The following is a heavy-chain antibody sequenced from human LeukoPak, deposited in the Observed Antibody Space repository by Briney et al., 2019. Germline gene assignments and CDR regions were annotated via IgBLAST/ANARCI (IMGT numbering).Heavy chain of an antibody. V-gene: IGHV3-23*01. J-gene: IGHJ6*03. D-gene: IGHD3-10*01. Sequence: GGFLRLSCAASGFTFSSYAMSWVRQAPGKGLEWVSAISGSGGSTYYADSVKGRFTISRDNSKNTLYLQMNSLRAEDTAVYYCGRNYYGSGSYYYYMDVWGKGTTVTVSS. CDR3: GRNYYGSGSYYYYMDV. CDR1: GFTFSSYA. CDR2: ISGSGGST.